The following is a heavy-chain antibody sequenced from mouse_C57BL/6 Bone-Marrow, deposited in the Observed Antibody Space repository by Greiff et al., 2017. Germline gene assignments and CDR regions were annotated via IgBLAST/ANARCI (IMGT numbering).Heavy chain of an antibody. CDR3: KREDYYGPGYYFDY. D-gene: IGHD1-2*01. CDR2: ISSGGVYI. CDR1: GFTFSRYA. V-gene: IGHV5-9-1*02. J-gene: IGHJ2*01. Sequence: EVKLVESGEGLVKPGGSLKLSCAASGFTFSRYAMSWVRQTPEKRLEWVAYISSGGVYIYYADTVKGRFPISRDNARNTLYLEMISLKSEDTAMYYCKREDYYGPGYYFDYWGQGTTLTVSS.